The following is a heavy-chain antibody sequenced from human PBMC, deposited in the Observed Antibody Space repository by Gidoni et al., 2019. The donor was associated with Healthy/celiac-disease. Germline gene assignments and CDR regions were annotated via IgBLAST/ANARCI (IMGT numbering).Heavy chain of an antibody. J-gene: IGHJ6*02. Sequence: QLQLHDSGPGPVKPSASLSLTCSFSGGSISSISSYCGWIRQPPGKGLEWIGIIYCSGSTYYNPSLKSRVTISVDTSKNQFSLKLSSVTAADTAVYYYARGGRFKAYCSGGSCKYGMDVWGQGTTVTVSS. CDR2: IYCSGST. CDR1: GGSISSISSY. CDR3: ARGGRFKAYCSGGSCKYGMDV. D-gene: IGHD2-15*01. V-gene: IGHV4-39*07.